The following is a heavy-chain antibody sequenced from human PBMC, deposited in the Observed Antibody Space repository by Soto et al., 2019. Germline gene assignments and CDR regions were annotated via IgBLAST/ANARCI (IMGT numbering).Heavy chain of an antibody. V-gene: IGHV2-5*02. CDR1: GFSLRTSGVN. D-gene: IGHD1-7*01. J-gene: IGHJ4*02. CDR2: LNWDDAK. CDR3: AHRPDNWNYAGFDY. Sequence: QITLKESGPTLVKPTQTLTLTCTFSGFSLRTSGVNVGWFRQPPGKALEWLALLNWDDAKRYSPSLKNRVTITKDTSKNLVVLTLTNVDPVDTGTYYCAHRPDNWNYAGFDYWGQGTLVTVSS.